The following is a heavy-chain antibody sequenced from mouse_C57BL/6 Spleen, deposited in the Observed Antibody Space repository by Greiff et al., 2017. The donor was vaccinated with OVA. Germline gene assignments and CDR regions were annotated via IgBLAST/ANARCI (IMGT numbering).Heavy chain of an antibody. CDR2: IDPSDSYT. CDR3: ARRGPVDY. CDR1: GYTFTSYW. J-gene: IGHJ2*01. V-gene: IGHV1-50*01. Sequence: VQLQESGAELVKPGASVKLSCKASGYTFTSYWMQWVKQRPGQGLEWIGEIDPSDSYTNYNQKFKGKATLTVDTSSSTAYMQLSSLTSEYSAVYYCARRGPVDYWGQGTTLTVSS.